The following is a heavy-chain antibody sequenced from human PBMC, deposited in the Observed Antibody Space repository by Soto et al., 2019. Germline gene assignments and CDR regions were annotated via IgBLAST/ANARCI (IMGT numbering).Heavy chain of an antibody. CDR2: ISSSSSYT. CDR1: GFTFSDYY. J-gene: IGHJ4*02. D-gene: IGHD3-16*01. V-gene: IGHV3-11*06. CDR3: ARDCSFGGINRGGDFDY. Sequence: QVQLVESGGGLVKPGGSLRLSCAASGFTFSDYYMSWIRQAPGKGLEWVSYISSSSSYTNYADSVKGRFTISRDNAKNSLYLQMNSLGAEDTAVYYCARDCSFGGINRGGDFDYWGQGSLVTVSS.